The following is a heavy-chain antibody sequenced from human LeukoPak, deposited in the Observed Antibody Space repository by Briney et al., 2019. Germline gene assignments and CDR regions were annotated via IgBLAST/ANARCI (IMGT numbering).Heavy chain of an antibody. V-gene: IGHV4-39*01. Sequence: ASETLSLTCTVSGGSISSSSYYWGWIRQPPGKGLEWIESIYYSGSTYYNPSLKSRVTISVDTSKNQFSLKLSSVTAADTAVYYCARQGIASAFDIWGQGTMVTVSS. J-gene: IGHJ3*02. CDR3: ARQGIASAFDI. D-gene: IGHD6-13*01. CDR2: IYYSGST. CDR1: GGSISSSSYY.